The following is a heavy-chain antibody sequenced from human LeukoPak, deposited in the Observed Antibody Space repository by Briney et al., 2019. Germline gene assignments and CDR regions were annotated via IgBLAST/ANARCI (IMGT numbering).Heavy chain of an antibody. CDR3: AKDYYGSGSLYPPGFDY. CDR2: ISVTGGTT. J-gene: IGHJ4*02. V-gene: IGHV3-23*01. D-gene: IGHD3-10*01. CDR1: GFPFSTYG. Sequence: PGRSLRLSCVASGFPFSTYGMHWVRQAPGKGLEWVSTISVTGGTTFYAESVKGRFTISRDNSKNTLYLQMNSLRAEDTAVYYCAKDYYGSGSLYPPGFDYWGQGTLVTVSS.